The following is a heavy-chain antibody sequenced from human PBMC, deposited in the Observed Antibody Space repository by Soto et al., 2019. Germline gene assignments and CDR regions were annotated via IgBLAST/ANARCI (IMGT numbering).Heavy chain of an antibody. CDR2: ISKDGSVQ. V-gene: IGHV3-30-3*01. J-gene: IGHJ1*01. Sequence: QVQLVESGGRVVQPGRSLRLSCAASGFMFNRYAIHWVRQTPGKGLEWVAVISKDGSVQYYADSVRGRFIISRDKSKDKVYLEMNSLRAEDTAVFYCARSRSGAVPDSFGFWGQGTLVTISS. D-gene: IGHD3-3*01. CDR1: GFMFNRYA. CDR3: ARSRSGAVPDSFGF.